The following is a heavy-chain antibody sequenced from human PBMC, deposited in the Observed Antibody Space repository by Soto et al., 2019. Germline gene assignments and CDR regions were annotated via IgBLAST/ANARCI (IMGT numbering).Heavy chain of an antibody. J-gene: IGHJ4*02. CDR1: GGSFSGYY. CDR3: ARGARLISSSWYSGPIAPYYFDY. D-gene: IGHD6-13*01. Sequence: PSETLSLTCAVYGGSFSGYYWSWIRQPPGKGLEWIGEINHSGSTNYNPSLKSRVTISVDTSKNQFSLKLSSVTAADTAVYYCARGARLISSSWYSGPIAPYYFDYWGQGTLVTVSS. V-gene: IGHV4-34*01. CDR2: INHSGST.